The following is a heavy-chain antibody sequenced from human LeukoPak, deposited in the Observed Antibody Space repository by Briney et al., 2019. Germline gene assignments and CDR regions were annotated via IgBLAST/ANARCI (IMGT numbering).Heavy chain of an antibody. Sequence: GRSLRLSCAASGFTVSTSGMHWVRQAPGKGLEWVAVISYDGSNKYYADSVKGRFTISRDNSKDTLYLQMNSLRAEDTAVYYCARDRLLWFGELPNNWFDPWGQGTLVTVSS. CDR1: GFTVSTSG. V-gene: IGHV3-30*19. CDR3: ARDRLLWFGELPNNWFDP. J-gene: IGHJ5*02. CDR2: ISYDGSNK. D-gene: IGHD3-10*01.